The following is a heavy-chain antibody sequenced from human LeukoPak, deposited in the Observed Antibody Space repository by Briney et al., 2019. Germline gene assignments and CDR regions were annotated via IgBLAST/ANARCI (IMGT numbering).Heavy chain of an antibody. V-gene: IGHV4-34*01. CDR1: GGSFSGYY. Sequence: PSETLSLTCAVYGGSFSGYYWSWIRQPPGKGLEWIGEINHSGSTNYNPSLKSRVTISVDTSKNQFSLKLGSVTAADTAVYYCARSGWELRFDYWGQGTLVTVSS. CDR2: INHSGST. J-gene: IGHJ4*02. CDR3: ARSGWELRFDY. D-gene: IGHD1-26*01.